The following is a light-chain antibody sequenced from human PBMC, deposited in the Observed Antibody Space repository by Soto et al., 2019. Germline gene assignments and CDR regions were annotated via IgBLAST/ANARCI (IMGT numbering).Light chain of an antibody. CDR3: QQYGSSPAWT. J-gene: IGKJ1*01. Sequence: EIVLTQSPGTLSLSPGERATLSCRASQSVRSSYLAWYQQKPGQAPRLLIYGASSRATGIPDRFSGSGSGTDFTLTSSRLEPEDFAVYYCQQYGSSPAWTFGQGTKVEIK. CDR2: GAS. CDR1: QSVRSSY. V-gene: IGKV3-20*01.